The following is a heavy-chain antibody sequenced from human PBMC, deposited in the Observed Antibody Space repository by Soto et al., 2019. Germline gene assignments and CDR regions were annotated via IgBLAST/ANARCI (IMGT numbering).Heavy chain of an antibody. J-gene: IGHJ6*02. V-gene: IGHV3-43*01. CDR2: ISWDGGST. CDR3: AKDQLAVAAYYYGMDV. Sequence: PGGSLRLSCAASGFTFDDYTMHWVRQAPGKGLEWVSLISWDGGSTYYADSVKGRFTISRDNSKNSLYLQMNSLRTEDTALYYCAKDQLAVAAYYYGMDVWGQGTTVTVSS. D-gene: IGHD6-19*01. CDR1: GFTFDDYT.